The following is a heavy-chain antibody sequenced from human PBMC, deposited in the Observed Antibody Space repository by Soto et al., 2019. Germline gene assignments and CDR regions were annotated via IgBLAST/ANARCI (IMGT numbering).Heavy chain of an antibody. Sequence: SVKVSCKASGGTFSSYAISWVRQAPGQGLEWMGGIIPIFGTANYAQKFQGRVTITADESTSTAYMELSSLRSEDTAVYYCARDDAGLSERVFYYYYGMDVWGQGTTVTVSS. CDR2: IIPIFGTA. J-gene: IGHJ6*02. CDR3: ARDDAGLSERVFYYYYGMDV. D-gene: IGHD6-13*01. V-gene: IGHV1-69*13. CDR1: GGTFSSYA.